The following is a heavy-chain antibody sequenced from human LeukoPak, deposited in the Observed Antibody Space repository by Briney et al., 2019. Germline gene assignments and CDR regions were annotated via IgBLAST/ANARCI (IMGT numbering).Heavy chain of an antibody. D-gene: IGHD6-13*01. V-gene: IGHV1-2*02. CDR3: ASGGYSSSWTDYYYFDY. Sequence: ASVKVSCKASGYTFTGYYMHWVRQAPGQGLEWMGWINPNSGGTNYAQKFQGRVTMTRDTSISTAYMELSRLRSDDTAVYYCASGGYSSSWTDYYYFDYWGQGTLVTVSS. CDR2: INPNSGGT. CDR1: GYTFTGYY. J-gene: IGHJ4*02.